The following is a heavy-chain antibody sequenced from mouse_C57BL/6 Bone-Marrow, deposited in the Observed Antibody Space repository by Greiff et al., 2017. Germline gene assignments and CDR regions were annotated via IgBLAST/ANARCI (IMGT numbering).Heavy chain of an antibody. CDR2: IYPRSGNT. V-gene: IGHV1-81*01. CDR3: ARGGKNSVRLPWYFDV. CDR1: GYTFTSYG. D-gene: IGHD2-2*01. J-gene: IGHJ1*03. Sequence: QVQLKESGAELARPGASVKLSCKASGYTFTSYGISWVKQRTGQGLEWIGEIYPRSGNTYYNEKFKGKATLTADKSSSTAYMELRSLTSEDSAVYFCARGGKNSVRLPWYFDVWGTGTTVTVSS.